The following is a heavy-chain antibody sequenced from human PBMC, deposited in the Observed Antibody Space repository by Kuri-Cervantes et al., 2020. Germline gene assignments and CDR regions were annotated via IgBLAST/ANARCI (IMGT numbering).Heavy chain of an antibody. V-gene: IGHV1-2*02. CDR2: INPNSGGT. D-gene: IGHD1-14*01. Sequence: ASVKVSCKASGYTFTGYYMHWVRQAPGQGLEWMGWINPNSGGTNSAQKFQGRVTMTRDTSITTAYMDLNRLTSDDTAIYYCATSVHWQEPGGPFDNWGPGTMVTVSS. J-gene: IGHJ3*02. CDR1: GYTFTGYY. CDR3: ATSVHWQEPGGPFDN.